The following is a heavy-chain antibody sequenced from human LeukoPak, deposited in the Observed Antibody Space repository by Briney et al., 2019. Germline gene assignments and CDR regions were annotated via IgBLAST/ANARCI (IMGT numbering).Heavy chain of an antibody. D-gene: IGHD1-26*01. CDR2: IYTSGST. Sequence: SETLSLTCTVSGGSISSYYWSWIRQPAGKGLEWIGRIYTSGSTNYNPSLKSRVTMSVDTSKNQFSLKLSSVTAADTAVYYCARSTDSSSMIVGATGYYFDYWGQGTLVTVSS. J-gene: IGHJ4*02. V-gene: IGHV4-4*07. CDR1: GGSISSYY. CDR3: ARSTDSSSMIVGATGYYFDY.